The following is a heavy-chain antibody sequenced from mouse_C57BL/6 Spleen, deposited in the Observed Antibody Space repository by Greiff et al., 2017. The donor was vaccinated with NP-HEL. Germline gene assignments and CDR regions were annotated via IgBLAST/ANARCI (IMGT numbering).Heavy chain of an antibody. D-gene: IGHD2-3*01. CDR3: TRGGYDFDY. J-gene: IGHJ2*01. CDR2: IDPETGGT. V-gene: IGHV1-15*01. CDR1: GYTFTDYE. Sequence: VKLQESGAELVRPGASVTLSCKASGYTFTDYEMHWVKQTPVHGLEWIGAIDPETGGTAYNQKFKGKAILTADKSSSTAYMELRSLTSEDSAVYYCTRGGYDFDYWGQGTTLTVSS.